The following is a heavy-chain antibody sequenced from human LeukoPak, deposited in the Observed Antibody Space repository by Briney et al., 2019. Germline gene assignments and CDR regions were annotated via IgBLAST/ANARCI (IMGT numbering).Heavy chain of an antibody. CDR2: INAGNGNT. J-gene: IGHJ3*02. CDR3: ARAQDTAMIFHDAFDI. V-gene: IGHV1-3*01. CDR1: GYTFTSYA. Sequence: ASVKVSCKASGYTFTSYAMHWVRQAPGQRLEWMGGINAGNGNTKYSQKFQGRVTITRDTSASTAYMELSSLRSEDTAEYYCARAQDTAMIFHDAFDIWGQGTMVTVSS. D-gene: IGHD5-18*01.